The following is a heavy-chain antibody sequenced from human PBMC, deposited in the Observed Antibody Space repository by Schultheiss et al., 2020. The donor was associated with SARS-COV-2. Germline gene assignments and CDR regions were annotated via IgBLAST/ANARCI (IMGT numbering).Heavy chain of an antibody. D-gene: IGHD5-18*01. CDR1: GGSFSGYF. V-gene: IGHV4-34*01. J-gene: IGHJ5*02. CDR3: AREARGDRYGGWFHP. Sequence: SETLSLTCAVYGGSFSGYFWSWIRQSPGKGLEWIGEIDPKGATKYNPSLISRVSMSVDTSQNHISLHLKSVTAADTAVYFCAREARGDRYGGWFHPWGQGTVVTVSS. CDR2: IDPKGAT.